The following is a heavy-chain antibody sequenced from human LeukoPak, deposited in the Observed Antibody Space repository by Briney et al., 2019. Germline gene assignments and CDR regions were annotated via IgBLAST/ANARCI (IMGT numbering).Heavy chain of an antibody. CDR2: IHNSGST. Sequence: SETLSLTCTVSGGSISSGGYYWSWIRQHPGKGLEWIGYIHNSGSTYYNPSLKSPVSISVDTSKSHFSLRLSSVTAADTAVYYCTRGEYYGSGSYYPGDYWGQGTLVTVSS. J-gene: IGHJ4*02. CDR3: TRGEYYGSGSYYPGDY. CDR1: GGSISSGGYY. V-gene: IGHV4-31*01. D-gene: IGHD3-10*01.